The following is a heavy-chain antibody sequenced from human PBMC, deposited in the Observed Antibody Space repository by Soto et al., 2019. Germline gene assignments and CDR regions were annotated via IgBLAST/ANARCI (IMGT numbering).Heavy chain of an antibody. V-gene: IGHV1-46*01. J-gene: IGHJ6*02. D-gene: IGHD3-22*01. CDR2: INPSGGST. Sequence: ASVKVSCKASGYTFTSYYMHWVRQAPGQGLEWMGIINPSGGSTSYAQKFQGRVTMTRDTSTSTAYMELSSLRSEDTAVYYCARARGGSSCYLFYYGMNVWGQGTTVTVS. CDR3: ARARGGSSCYLFYYGMNV. CDR1: GYTFTSYY.